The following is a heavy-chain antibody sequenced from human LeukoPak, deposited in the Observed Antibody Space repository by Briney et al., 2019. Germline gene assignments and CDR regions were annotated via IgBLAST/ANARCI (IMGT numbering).Heavy chain of an antibody. CDR1: GFTFSSYE. Sequence: GGSLRLSCAASGFTFSSYEMNWFRQAPAKELEWVSAISGSGGSTYYADSVKGRFTISRDNSKNTLYLQMNSLRAEDTAVYYCAKDLRVRYYGSGSYSPSDAFDIWGQGTMVTVSS. D-gene: IGHD3-10*01. CDR2: ISGSGGST. V-gene: IGHV3-23*01. CDR3: AKDLRVRYYGSGSYSPSDAFDI. J-gene: IGHJ3*02.